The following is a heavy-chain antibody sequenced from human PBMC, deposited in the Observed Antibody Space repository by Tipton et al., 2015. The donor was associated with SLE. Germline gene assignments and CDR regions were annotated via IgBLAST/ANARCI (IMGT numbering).Heavy chain of an antibody. J-gene: IGHJ6*03. V-gene: IGHV4-39*07. D-gene: IGHD3/OR15-3a*01. Sequence: TLSLTCAVSGGSISSSYYWGWIRQPPGKGLEWIGSRCYTGSTYYNPSLESRVTIAVDTSKNQFSLKLSSVTAADTAVYYCAKAPGLERDYYYYYYMDVWGKGTTVTVSS. CDR1: GGSISSSYY. CDR2: RCYTGST. CDR3: AKAPGLERDYYYYYYMDV.